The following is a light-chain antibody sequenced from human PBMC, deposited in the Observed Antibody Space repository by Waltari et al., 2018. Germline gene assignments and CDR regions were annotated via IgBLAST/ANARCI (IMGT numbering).Light chain of an antibody. CDR1: ALPKKN. CDR3: YSADSSGNHKGI. Sequence: SYELTQPPSVSVSPGQAPRLTRFADALPKKNTYWFQQKSGQAPVLVIYEDTKRPSGIPERFSGSSSGTMATLTISGAQVEDEADYYCYSADSSGNHKGIFGGGTKVTVL. J-gene: IGLJ2*01. V-gene: IGLV3-10*01. CDR2: EDT.